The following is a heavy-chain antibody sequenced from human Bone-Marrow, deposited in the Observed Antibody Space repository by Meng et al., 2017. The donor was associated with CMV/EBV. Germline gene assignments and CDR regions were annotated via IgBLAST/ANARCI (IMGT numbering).Heavy chain of an antibody. D-gene: IGHD3-9*01. J-gene: IGHJ6*02. CDR1: GYTFTSYD. Sequence: ASVKVSCKASGYTFTSYDINWVRQATGQGLEWMGWMNAHSGGTAYAHKFQGRVTMTRNTSISTAYMELSSLRSEDTAVYYCARDFLLQGFGRYFDWPRYYYGMDVWGQGTTVTVSS. CDR3: ARDFLLQGFGRYFDWPRYYYGMDV. CDR2: MNAHSGGT. V-gene: IGHV1-8*02.